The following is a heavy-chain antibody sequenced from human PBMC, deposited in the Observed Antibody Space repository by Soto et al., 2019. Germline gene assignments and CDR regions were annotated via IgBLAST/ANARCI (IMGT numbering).Heavy chain of an antibody. CDR2: INPTSGGT. CDR1: GYTFTGYY. V-gene: IGHV1-2*02. Sequence: QVQLVQSGAEVKKPGASVKVSCKASGYTFTGYYMHWVRQAPGQGLEWMGWINPTSGGTNYAQKFQVRVTMTSDTSISTAYMELRRLRSDDTAVDYCARDLGNWNYGDYWGQGTLVTVSS. J-gene: IGHJ4*02. D-gene: IGHD1-7*01. CDR3: ARDLGNWNYGDY.